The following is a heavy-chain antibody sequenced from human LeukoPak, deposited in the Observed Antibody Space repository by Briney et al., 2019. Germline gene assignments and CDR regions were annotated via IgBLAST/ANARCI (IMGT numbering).Heavy chain of an antibody. Sequence: SVKVSCKASGGTFSSYAISWARQAPGQGLEYMGRIIPIFGTPNYAQKFQGRVTITTDESTTTAYMELSSLRSEDTAVYYCARDKTGHRYIYGDYHPFDHWGQGTLVTVSS. CDR2: IIPIFGTP. J-gene: IGHJ4*02. D-gene: IGHD4-17*01. V-gene: IGHV1-69*05. CDR1: GGTFSSYA. CDR3: ARDKTGHRYIYGDYHPFDH.